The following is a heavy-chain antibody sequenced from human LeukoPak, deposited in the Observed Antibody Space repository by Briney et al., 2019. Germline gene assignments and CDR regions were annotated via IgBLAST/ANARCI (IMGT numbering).Heavy chain of an antibody. CDR3: AIMHPYYDGSGYWVQ. J-gene: IGHJ4*02. D-gene: IGHD3-22*01. CDR2: ISTSGGST. Sequence: GGSLRLSCAASGFTFSSYAMSWVRQAPGKGLEWVSGISTSGGSTSYADSVKGRFTISRDNPRNTLYMQMNSLRAEDTALYYCAIMHPYYDGSGYWVQWGQGTLVAVSS. CDR1: GFTFSSYA. V-gene: IGHV3-23*01.